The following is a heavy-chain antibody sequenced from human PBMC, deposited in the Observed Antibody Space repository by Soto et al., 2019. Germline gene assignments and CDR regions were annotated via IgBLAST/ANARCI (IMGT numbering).Heavy chain of an antibody. CDR3: AKGIGVGYFEL. V-gene: IGHV3-23*01. D-gene: IGHD3-10*01. J-gene: IGHJ4*02. Sequence: EVQLLESGGGLVQPGGSLRLSCAASGFTFSSYAMSWVRQAPGKGLEWVSAISGSGGSTYYVDSVKGRFTISRDNSKNTLYLEMNRLRAEDTDVYYCAKGIGVGYFELWGQGTLFTVSS. CDR2: ISGSGGST. CDR1: GFTFSSYA.